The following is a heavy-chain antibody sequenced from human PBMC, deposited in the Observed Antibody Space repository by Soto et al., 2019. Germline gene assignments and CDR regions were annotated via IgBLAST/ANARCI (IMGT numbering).Heavy chain of an antibody. J-gene: IGHJ5*02. CDR1: GFTFSSYA. V-gene: IGHV3-30-3*01. Sequence: GGSLRLSCAASGFTFSSYAMHWVRQAPGKGLEWVAVISYDGSNKYYADSVKGRFTISRDNSKNTLYLQMNSLRAEDTAVYYCARDKGMVRGVIIGHWFDPWGQGTLVTVSS. D-gene: IGHD3-10*01. CDR3: ARDKGMVRGVIIGHWFDP. CDR2: ISYDGSNK.